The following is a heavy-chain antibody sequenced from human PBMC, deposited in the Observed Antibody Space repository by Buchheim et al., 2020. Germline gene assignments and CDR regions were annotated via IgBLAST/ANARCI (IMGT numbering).Heavy chain of an antibody. Sequence: EVQLVESGGGLVQPGGSLRLSCAASGFTFSSYEVNWVRQAPGKGLEWVSYISSSGSTIYYADSVKGRFTISRDNAKNSLYLQMNSLRAEDTAVYYCADLIAARRNYYYGMDVWGQGTT. J-gene: IGHJ6*02. D-gene: IGHD6-6*01. CDR3: ADLIAARRNYYYGMDV. CDR2: ISSSGSTI. CDR1: GFTFSSYE. V-gene: IGHV3-48*03.